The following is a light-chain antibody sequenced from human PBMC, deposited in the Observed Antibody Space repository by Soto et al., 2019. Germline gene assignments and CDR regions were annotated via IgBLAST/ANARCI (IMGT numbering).Light chain of an antibody. V-gene: IGKV3-11*01. CDR1: QSVNSY. J-gene: IGKJ3*01. CDR3: QQRDNWPST. CDR2: DAS. Sequence: EVLLTQSPATLSLSPGQRATLSCRASQSVNSYLTWYQHKPGQAPRLLISDASNRATGIPARFSGTGSGTDFTLTISSLEPEDFAMYYCQQRDNWPSTFGPGTTVDI.